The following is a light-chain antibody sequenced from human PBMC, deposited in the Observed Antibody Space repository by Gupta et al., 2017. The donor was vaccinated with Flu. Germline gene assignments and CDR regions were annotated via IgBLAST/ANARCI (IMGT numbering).Light chain of an antibody. V-gene: IGLV3-19*01. Sequence: GQIVRITCQGDSLRSYYASWYQQKPGQAPVLVVFGKNSRSSGIPDRFSGSSSGDTASLTISGAEAEDEADDYCNSRDRSGQLVIFGGGTKLTVL. CDR1: SLRSYY. CDR2: GKN. J-gene: IGLJ2*01. CDR3: NSRDRSGQLVI.